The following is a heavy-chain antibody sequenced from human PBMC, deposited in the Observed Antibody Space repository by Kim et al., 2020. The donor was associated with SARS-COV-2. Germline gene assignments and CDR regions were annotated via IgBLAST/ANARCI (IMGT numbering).Heavy chain of an antibody. CDR2: INYSGST. J-gene: IGHJ5*02. Sequence: SETLSLTCTVSGGPISSYYWSWIRQPPGKGLEWIGYINYSGSTNYNPSLKSRVTISVDTSKNRFSLKLSSVTAADTAVYYCARGGGWFGELQGFDPWGQGTLVTVSS. V-gene: IGHV4-59*13. CDR3: ARGGGWFGELQGFDP. CDR1: GGPISSYY. D-gene: IGHD3-10*01.